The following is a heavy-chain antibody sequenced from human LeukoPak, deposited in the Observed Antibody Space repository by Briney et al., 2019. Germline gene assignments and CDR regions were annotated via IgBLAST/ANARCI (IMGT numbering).Heavy chain of an antibody. CDR1: GYIFTSYG. D-gene: IGHD2-8*01. CDR3: ARLLYEESWSALSYFVMDV. CDR2: ISAYNGNT. J-gene: IGHJ6*02. V-gene: IGHV1-18*01. Sequence: ASVKVSCKASGYIFTSYGISWVRQAGGQGLEWMGWISAYNGNTKLAQKLQGRVNMTTDTSTSTAYMELRILRSDDSAVYYCARLLYEESWSALSYFVMDVGGEGTAVTVSS.